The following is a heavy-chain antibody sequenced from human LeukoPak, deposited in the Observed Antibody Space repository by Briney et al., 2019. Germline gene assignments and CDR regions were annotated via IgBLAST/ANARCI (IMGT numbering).Heavy chain of an antibody. V-gene: IGHV3-23*01. D-gene: IGHD5-18*01. J-gene: IGHJ6*02. CDR2: ISGSGGST. CDR1: GFTFSSYA. CDR3: ARLDGYSYGFSNYYYGMDV. Sequence: PGGSLRLSCAASGFTFSSYAMSWVRQAPGKGLEWVSAISGSGGSTYYADSVKGRFTISRDNSKNTLYLQMNSLRAEDTAVYYCARLDGYSYGFSNYYYGMDVWGQGTTVTVSS.